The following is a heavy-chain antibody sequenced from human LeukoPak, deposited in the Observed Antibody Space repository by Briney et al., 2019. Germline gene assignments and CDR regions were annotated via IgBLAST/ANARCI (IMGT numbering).Heavy chain of an antibody. CDR1: GDNVSSNSAA. CDR2: TYYRSNLYN. V-gene: IGHV6-1*01. J-gene: IGHJ4*02. D-gene: IGHD1-26*01. CDR3: AREFISWELPYYFDY. Sequence: QPLSLTCALSGDNVSSNSAAWHWPRPSPSRGLEWLGRTYYRSNLYNDYAVSVKSRITINPDTSKNQFSLQLNSVTPEDTAVYYCAREFISWELPYYFDYWGQGTLVTVSS.